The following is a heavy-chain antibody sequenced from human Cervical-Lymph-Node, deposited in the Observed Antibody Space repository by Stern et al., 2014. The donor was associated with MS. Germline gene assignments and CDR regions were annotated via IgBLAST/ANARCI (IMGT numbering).Heavy chain of an antibody. CDR2: INAGNGNT. Sequence: QVQLVQSGAEVKKPGASVKVSCKASGYTFTSYAMHWVRQAPGQRLEWMGWINAGNGNTKYSQKFQGRVTITRDTSASTAYMELSSLRSEDTAVYYCARGPSFLEWLLRDYYGMDVWGQGTTVTVSS. D-gene: IGHD3-3*01. CDR1: GYTFTSYA. V-gene: IGHV1-3*01. J-gene: IGHJ6*02. CDR3: ARGPSFLEWLLRDYYGMDV.